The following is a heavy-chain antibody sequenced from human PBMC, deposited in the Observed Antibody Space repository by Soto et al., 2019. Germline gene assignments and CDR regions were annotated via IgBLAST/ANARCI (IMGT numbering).Heavy chain of an antibody. J-gene: IGHJ6*02. V-gene: IGHV3-30*18. CDR2: ISYDGSNK. Sequence: GGSLRLSCAASGFTFSSYGMHWVRQAPGKGLEWVAVISYDGSNKYYADSVKGRFTISRGNSKNTLYLQMNSLRAEDTAVYYCAKDRGPQSLLGGMDVWGQGTTVTVSS. CDR1: GFTFSSYG. CDR3: AKDRGPQSLLGGMDV. D-gene: IGHD3-10*01.